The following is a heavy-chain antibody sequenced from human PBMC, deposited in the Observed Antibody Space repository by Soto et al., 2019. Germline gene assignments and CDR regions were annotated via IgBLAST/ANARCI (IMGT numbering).Heavy chain of an antibody. D-gene: IGHD3-3*01. V-gene: IGHV4-39*01. J-gene: IGHJ4*02. Sequence: SETLSLTCTVSGGSISSSIYYWGWIRQPPGKGLEWIGSIYYSGSTYYNPSLKSRVTISVDTSKNQFSLKLSSVTAADTAVYYCASLTYYDFWSGYYTGDYWGQGTLVTVSS. CDR2: IYYSGST. CDR1: GGSISSSIYY. CDR3: ASLTYYDFWSGYYTGDY.